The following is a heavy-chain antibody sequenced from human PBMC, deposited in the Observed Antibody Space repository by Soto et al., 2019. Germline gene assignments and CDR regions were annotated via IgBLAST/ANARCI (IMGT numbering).Heavy chain of an antibody. CDR2: IYYSGNS. D-gene: IGHD1-1*01. CDR1: GGSISSSNW. Sequence: QVQLQESGPGLVKPSGTLSLTCTVSGGSISSSNWWSWVRQTPGKGLEWIAEIYYSGNSNYNPSLTRRVTISVVKSKNQISLNLSPVTAADTAIAYCSRLKTTPNDACDIWGQGTMVTVS. CDR3: SRLKTTPNDACDI. V-gene: IGHV4-4*02. J-gene: IGHJ3*02.